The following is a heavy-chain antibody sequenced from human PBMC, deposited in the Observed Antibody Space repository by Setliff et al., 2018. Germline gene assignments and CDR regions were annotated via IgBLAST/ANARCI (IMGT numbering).Heavy chain of an antibody. V-gene: IGHV1-2*02. CDR2: ISPHSGDT. D-gene: IGHD1-26*01. J-gene: IGHJ4*02. CDR3: ARSGSFGMRYWFDY. CDR1: GGTFSTFG. Sequence: ASVKVSCKTSGGTFSTFGIHWVRQAPGQGLEWMGWISPHSGDTHYAQKFQSRVRMTRDTSTYAAYLELSDLTSDDTAMYYCARSGSFGMRYWFDYWGQGAQVTVSS.